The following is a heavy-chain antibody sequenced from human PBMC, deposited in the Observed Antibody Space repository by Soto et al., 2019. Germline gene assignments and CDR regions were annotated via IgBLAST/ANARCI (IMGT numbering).Heavy chain of an antibody. V-gene: IGHV3-15*01. CDR3: TGPLYCSITNCYASEYYFDY. J-gene: IGHJ4*02. Sequence: EVQLVESGGGLVKPGGSLRLSCAASGFTFSNVWMSWVRQAPGKGLEWVGRINSKTDGGTTDYAAPGKCRFTISREDSNNTLYLQMNSLKTEVNAVYYCTGPLYCSITNCYASEYYFDYWGQGTLVTVSS. CDR1: GFTFSNVW. CDR2: INSKTDGGTT. D-gene: IGHD2-2*01.